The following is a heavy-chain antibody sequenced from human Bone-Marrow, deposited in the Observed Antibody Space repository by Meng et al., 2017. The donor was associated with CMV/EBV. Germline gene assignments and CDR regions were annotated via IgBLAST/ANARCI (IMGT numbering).Heavy chain of an antibody. J-gene: IGHJ5*02. CDR3: AKDRWFGETVNWFDP. V-gene: IGHV3-30*18. CDR2: ISYDGSNK. Sequence: GESLKISCAASGFTFSSYWMTWVRRAPGKGLEWVAVISYDGSNKYYADSVKGRFTISRDNSKNTLYLQMNSLRAEDTAVYYCAKDRWFGETVNWFDPWGQGTLVTVSS. CDR1: GFTFSSYW. D-gene: IGHD3-10*01.